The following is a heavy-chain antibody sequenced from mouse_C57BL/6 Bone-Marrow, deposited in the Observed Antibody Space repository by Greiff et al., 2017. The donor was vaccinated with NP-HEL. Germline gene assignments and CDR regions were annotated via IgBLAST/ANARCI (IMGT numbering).Heavy chain of an antibody. V-gene: IGHV1-72*01. CDR3: SREGFWPSYYFDY. Sequence: VQLQQPGAELVKPGASVKLSCTASGYTFTSYWMHWVKQRPGRGLEWIGRIDPNSGGTKYNAKFKSKATLTVDNPSSTAYMQLSSLTSEDSAFYYFSREGFWPSYYFDYWGQGTTLTVSS. CDR2: IDPNSGGT. CDR1: GYTFTSYW. J-gene: IGHJ2*01.